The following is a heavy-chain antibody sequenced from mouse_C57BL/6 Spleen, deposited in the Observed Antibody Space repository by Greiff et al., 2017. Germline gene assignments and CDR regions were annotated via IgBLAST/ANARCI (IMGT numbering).Heavy chain of an antibody. V-gene: IGHV1-82*01. CDR3: ASGYYYGSSYEEFMDY. CDR1: GYAFSSSW. Sequence: QVQLKESGPELVKPGASVKISCKASGYAFSSSWMNWVKQRPGKGLEWIGRIYPGDGDTNYNGKFKGKATLTADKSSSKAYMQLSSLTSEDSAVYFCASGYYYGSSYEEFMDYWGQGTSVTVSS. CDR2: IYPGDGDT. J-gene: IGHJ4*01. D-gene: IGHD1-1*01.